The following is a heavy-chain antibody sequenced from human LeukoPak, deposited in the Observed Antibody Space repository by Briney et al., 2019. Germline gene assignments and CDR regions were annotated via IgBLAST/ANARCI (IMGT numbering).Heavy chain of an antibody. CDR1: GFSFISYG. V-gene: IGHV3-30*18. J-gene: IGHJ4*02. Sequence: GGSLRLSCAASGFSFISYGMHWVRQAPGKGMEWVGAISDDGRRKDHTNSVKGRFTISRDKSKDTLYLQMNSLRAEDTAVYYCAKRPSDYGDYVSYFDYWGQGTLVTVSS. CDR3: AKRPSDYGDYVSYFDY. D-gene: IGHD4-17*01. CDR2: ISDDGRRK.